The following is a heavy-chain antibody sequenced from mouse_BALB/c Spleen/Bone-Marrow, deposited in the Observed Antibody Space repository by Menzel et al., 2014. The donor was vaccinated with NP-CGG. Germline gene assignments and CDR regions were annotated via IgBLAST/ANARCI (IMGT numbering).Heavy chain of an antibody. CDR1: GFTFTDYY. V-gene: IGHV7-3*02. CDR3: ARDMGGILFDS. J-gene: IGHJ2*01. D-gene: IGHD4-1*01. Sequence: EVKLVESGGGLVQPGGSLRLSCATSGFTFTDYYMNWVRQPPGEALEWLAFIRNKANGYTTEYSASVKGRFTISRDKSQGILYIHMNTLRAEDSATYYCARDMGGILFDSWGQGTTLTVSS. CDR2: IRNKANGYTT.